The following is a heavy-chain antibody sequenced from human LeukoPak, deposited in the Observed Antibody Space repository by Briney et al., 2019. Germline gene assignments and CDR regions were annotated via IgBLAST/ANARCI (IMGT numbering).Heavy chain of an antibody. Sequence: SETLSLTCTVSGGSISSYYWSWIRQPPGKGLEWIGYIYYSGSTNYNPSLKSRVTISVDTSKSQFSLKLSSVTAADTAVYYCARGKYSSSWYSSPNDAFDIWGQGTMVTVSS. V-gene: IGHV4-59*01. CDR3: ARGKYSSSWYSSPNDAFDI. J-gene: IGHJ3*02. D-gene: IGHD6-13*01. CDR2: IYYSGST. CDR1: GGSISSYY.